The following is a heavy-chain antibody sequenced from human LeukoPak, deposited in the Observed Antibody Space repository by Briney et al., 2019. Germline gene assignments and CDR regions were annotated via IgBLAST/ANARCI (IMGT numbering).Heavy chain of an antibody. CDR3: ARGRWNTGMVSPYYFDY. V-gene: IGHV4-4*07. Sequence: SETLSLTCTVSGGSISNYYWSWIRQPAGKGLEWIGRTHTSGSTNYNPSLKSRLTMSVDTSKNQFSLKLSSVTAADTAAYYCARGRWNTGMVSPYYFDYWGQGTLVTVSS. J-gene: IGHJ4*02. D-gene: IGHD5-18*01. CDR1: GGSISNYY. CDR2: THTSGST.